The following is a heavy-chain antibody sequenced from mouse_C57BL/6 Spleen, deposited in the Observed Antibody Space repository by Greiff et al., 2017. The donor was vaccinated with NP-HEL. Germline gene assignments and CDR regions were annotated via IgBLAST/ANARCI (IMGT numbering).Heavy chain of an antibody. CDR3: ARSDTGYAMDY. J-gene: IGHJ4*01. D-gene: IGHD1-1*01. Sequence: QVHVKQPGAELVRPGSSVKLSCKASGYTFTSYWMHWVKQRPIQGLEWIGNIDPSDSETHYNQKFKDKATLTVDKSSSTAYMQLSSLTSEDSAVYYCARSDTGYAMDYWGQGTSVTVSS. V-gene: IGHV1-52*01. CDR1: GYTFTSYW. CDR2: IDPSDSET.